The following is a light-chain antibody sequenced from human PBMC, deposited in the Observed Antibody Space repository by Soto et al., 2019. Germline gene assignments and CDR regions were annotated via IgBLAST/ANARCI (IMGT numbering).Light chain of an antibody. CDR2: AAS. J-gene: IGKJ1*01. CDR3: QLYGRS. CDR1: QGISIY. Sequence: DIQMTQSPSSLSASVGDRVTITCRASQGISIYLAWYQQKPGKVPKLLIYAASTLQSGVPSRFSGSGSGTDFTLTISSLQPEDVATYYCQLYGRSFGQGTKVEIK. V-gene: IGKV1-27*01.